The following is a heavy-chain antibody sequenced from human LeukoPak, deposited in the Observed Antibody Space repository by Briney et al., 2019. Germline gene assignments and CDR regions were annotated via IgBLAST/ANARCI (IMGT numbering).Heavy chain of an antibody. CDR2: INAGNGNT. D-gene: IGHD3-22*01. CDR1: GYTFISYA. V-gene: IGHV1-3*01. Sequence: ASVKVSCKASGYTFISYAMHWVRQAPGQRLEWMGWINAGNGNTKYSQKFQGRVTITRDTSASTAYMELSSLRSEDTAVYYCARAEYYYDSSGYYDYWGQGTLVTVSS. CDR3: ARAEYYYDSSGYYDY. J-gene: IGHJ4*02.